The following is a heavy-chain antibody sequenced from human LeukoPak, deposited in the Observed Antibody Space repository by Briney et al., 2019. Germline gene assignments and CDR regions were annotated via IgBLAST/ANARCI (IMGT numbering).Heavy chain of an antibody. V-gene: IGHV3-53*01. Sequence: PGGSLRLSCAASGFSVSSNYMSWVRQAPGKGLKWVSIIYSGGSTYYADSVKGRFTISRDISKNTLYLQMNSLRAEDTAVYYCARDLGGATVWGQGTLVTVSS. CDR2: IYSGGST. J-gene: IGHJ4*02. D-gene: IGHD1-26*01. CDR3: ARDLGGATV. CDR1: GFSVSSNY.